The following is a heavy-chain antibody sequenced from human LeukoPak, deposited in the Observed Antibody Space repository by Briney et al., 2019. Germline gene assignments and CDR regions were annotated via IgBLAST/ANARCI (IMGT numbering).Heavy chain of an antibody. CDR1: GGSISSGGYY. Sequence: PSQTLSLTCTVSGGSISSGGYYWSWIRQPPGKGLEWLGYIYHSGSTYYNPSLKSRVTISVDRSKNQFSLKLSSVTAADTAMYYCASTTTVVTPAFDYWGQGTLVTVSS. J-gene: IGHJ4*02. V-gene: IGHV4-30-2*01. CDR3: ASTTTVVTPAFDY. D-gene: IGHD4-23*01. CDR2: IYHSGST.